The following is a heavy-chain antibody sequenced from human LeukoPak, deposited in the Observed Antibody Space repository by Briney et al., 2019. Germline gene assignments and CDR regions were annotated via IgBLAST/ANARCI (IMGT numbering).Heavy chain of an antibody. CDR2: ISGSGGST. CDR3: ATDRAYISSWYGCSTP. Sequence: GGSLRLSCAASGFTFSSYGMSWVRQAPGKGLEWVSAISGSGGSTYYADSVKGRFTISRDNSRNTLYLQMHSLRAEDTAVYYCATDRAYISSWYGCSTPWGQGTLVTVSS. V-gene: IGHV3-23*01. CDR1: GFTFSSYG. J-gene: IGHJ5*02. D-gene: IGHD6-13*01.